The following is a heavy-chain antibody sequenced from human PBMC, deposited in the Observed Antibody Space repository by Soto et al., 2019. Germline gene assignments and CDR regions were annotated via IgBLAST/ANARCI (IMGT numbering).Heavy chain of an antibody. Sequence: VQLVESGGVLVQPGRSLRLSCAGAEFNFDNYVMQWVRQAPGEGLEWVSGISWDSANMGYADSVKGRFTISRDNAKKSLYLQMNSLRVEDTALYYCARGRYFDSSGHVAAPDIWGQGTMVTVSS. J-gene: IGHJ3*02. V-gene: IGHV3-9*01. D-gene: IGHD3-22*01. CDR3: ARGRYFDSSGHVAAPDI. CDR2: ISWDSANM. CDR1: EFNFDNYV.